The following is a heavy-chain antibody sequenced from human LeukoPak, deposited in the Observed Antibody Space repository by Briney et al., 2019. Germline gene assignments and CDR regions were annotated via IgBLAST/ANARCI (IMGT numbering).Heavy chain of an antibody. V-gene: IGHV4-4*07. CDR3: ARGELSSYYYCYYYYMDV. Sequence: PSETLSLTCTVSGGSISSYYWSWIRQPAGKGLEWIGRIYTSGSTNYNPSLKSRVTMSVDTSKNQFSLKLSSVTAADTAVYYCARGELSSYYYCYYYYMDVWGKGTTVTVSS. D-gene: IGHD1-7*01. J-gene: IGHJ6*03. CDR1: GGSISSYY. CDR2: IYTSGST.